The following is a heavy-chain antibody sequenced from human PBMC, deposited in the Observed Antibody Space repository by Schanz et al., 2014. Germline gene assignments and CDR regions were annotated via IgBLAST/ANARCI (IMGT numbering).Heavy chain of an antibody. CDR1: GFTFSTYA. CDR2: ISNDGSSK. J-gene: IGHJ4*02. Sequence: QVQLVESGGGVVQPGRSLRLSCAASGFTFSTYAMHWVRQAPGKGLEWVAYISNDGSSKYYADSVKGRFTISRDNSKNTVLLQMTSLRGEDTAVYYCASADYTNYFDYWGQGTLVTVSS. CDR3: ASADYTNYFDY. D-gene: IGHD4-4*01. V-gene: IGHV3-30*01.